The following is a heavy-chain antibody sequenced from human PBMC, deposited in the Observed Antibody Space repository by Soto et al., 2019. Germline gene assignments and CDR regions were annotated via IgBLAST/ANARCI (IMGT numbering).Heavy chain of an antibody. D-gene: IGHD3-22*01. V-gene: IGHV3-23*01. J-gene: IGHJ6*02. CDR1: GLTFSTYG. Sequence: EAQLLESGGGLVQTGGSLRLSCAASGLTFSTYGMSWVRQAPGKGLEWVSGISGGGNSPYYADSVKGRFTISRDNSKSTLYLHLSSLRAEDTAIYYCAKERQVGVTNYYPYGLDVWGQGTPVTVSS. CDR2: ISGGGNSP. CDR3: AKERQVGVTNYYPYGLDV.